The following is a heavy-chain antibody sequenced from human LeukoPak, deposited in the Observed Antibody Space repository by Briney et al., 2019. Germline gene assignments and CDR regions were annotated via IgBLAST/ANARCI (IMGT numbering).Heavy chain of an antibody. CDR2: FDPEDGET. J-gene: IGHJ4*02. CDR3: AKGGDYYGSGRTEFDY. Sequence: ASVKVSCKVSGYTLTELSMHWVRQAPGKGLEWMGGFDPEDGETIYARKFQGRVTMTEDTSTDTAYMELSSLRSEDTAVYYCAKGGDYYGSGRTEFDYWGQGTLVTVSS. CDR1: GYTLTELS. V-gene: IGHV1-24*01. D-gene: IGHD3-10*01.